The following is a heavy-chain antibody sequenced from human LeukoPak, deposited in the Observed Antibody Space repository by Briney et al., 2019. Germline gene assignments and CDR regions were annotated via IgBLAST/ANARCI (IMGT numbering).Heavy chain of an antibody. CDR1: GGTFSNYA. CDR2: FMPIFGTA. V-gene: IGHV1-69*05. J-gene: IGHJ4*02. Sequence: SVKVSCKASGGTFSNYAISWVRQAPGQGVEWMGRFMPIFGTANHAQKFKGRATITKDESTTTAYMELSSLKSEDTAVYYCARGESYTSSGYYYWGQGTLVTVSS. CDR3: ARGESYTSSGYYY. D-gene: IGHD3-22*01.